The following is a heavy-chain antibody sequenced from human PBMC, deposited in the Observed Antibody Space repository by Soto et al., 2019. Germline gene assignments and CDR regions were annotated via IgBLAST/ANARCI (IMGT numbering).Heavy chain of an antibody. Sequence: EVQLAESGGDLVQPGGSLRLSCVGSGFTFSYYEMNWVRQAPGKGLERVAFISHTDRLTHYPDSVKGRFTISRDNAQNSLYLEMNSLRAEDTAVYYCARDFYGGYTYGPGDYWGQGALVAVSS. CDR1: GFTFSYYE. J-gene: IGHJ4*02. V-gene: IGHV3-48*03. D-gene: IGHD5-18*01. CDR2: ISHTDRLT. CDR3: ARDFYGGYTYGPGDY.